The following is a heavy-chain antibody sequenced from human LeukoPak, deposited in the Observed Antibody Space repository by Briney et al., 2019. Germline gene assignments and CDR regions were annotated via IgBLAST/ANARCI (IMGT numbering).Heavy chain of an antibody. CDR1: GCDFSSFD. V-gene: IGHV1-8*01. CDR3: ARGTPYCSSASCYNY. D-gene: IGHD2-2*02. J-gene: IGHJ4*02. Sequence: GASVKVSCKASGCDFSSFDVNWVRQAPGQGLEWMGWVNPNSGNTGYAQKFQGRVTMTRDTSVNTAYMELSNLRSEDTAVYYCARGTPYCSSASCYNYWGQGSLDTVSS. CDR2: VNPNSGNT.